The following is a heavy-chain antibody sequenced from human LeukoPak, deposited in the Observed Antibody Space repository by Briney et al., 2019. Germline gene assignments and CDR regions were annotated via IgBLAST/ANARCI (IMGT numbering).Heavy chain of an antibody. V-gene: IGHV4-4*09. J-gene: IGHJ6*03. CDR2: IYTSGST. CDR1: GGSISSYY. CDR3: ARTNYDTASDYYYYYYMDV. Sequence: SETLSLTCTVSGGSISSYYWSWIRQPPGKGLEWIGYIYTSGSTNYNPSLKGRVTISVDTSKNQFSLKLSSVTAADTAVYYCARTNYDTASDYYYYYYMDVWGKGTTVTVSS. D-gene: IGHD3-22*01.